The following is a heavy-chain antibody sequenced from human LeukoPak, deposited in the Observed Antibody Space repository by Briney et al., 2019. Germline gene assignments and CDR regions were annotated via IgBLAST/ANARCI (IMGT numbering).Heavy chain of an antibody. Sequence: SETLSLTCTVSGGSISSYYWSWIRQPPGKGLEWIGYIYYSGSTNYNPSLKSRVTISVDTSKNQFSLKLSSVTAADTAVYYCARGGYSYGSFTGYYMDVWGKGTTVTISS. V-gene: IGHV4-59*01. CDR3: ARGGYSYGSFTGYYMDV. D-gene: IGHD5-18*01. CDR2: IYYSGST. J-gene: IGHJ6*03. CDR1: GGSISSYY.